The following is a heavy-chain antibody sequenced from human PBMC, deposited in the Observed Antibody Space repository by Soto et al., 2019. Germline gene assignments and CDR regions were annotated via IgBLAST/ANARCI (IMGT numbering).Heavy chain of an antibody. CDR2: IYPGDSDT. CDR1: GYSFTSYW. D-gene: IGHD3-22*01. J-gene: IGHJ6*03. V-gene: IGHV5-51*01. Sequence: GESLKISCKGSGYSFTSYWIGWVRQMPGKGLEWMGIIYPGDSDTRYSPSFQGQVTISADKSISTAYLQWSSLKASDTAMYYCEIHKVISTRYDYYYRDVWGKGTTVTVSS. CDR3: EIHKVISTRYDYYYRDV.